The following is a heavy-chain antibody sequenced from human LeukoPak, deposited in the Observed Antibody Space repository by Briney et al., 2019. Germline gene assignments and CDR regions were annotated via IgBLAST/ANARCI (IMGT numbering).Heavy chain of an antibody. J-gene: IGHJ3*02. V-gene: IGHV4-38-2*02. CDR3: ARDRITMVRGRSDAFDI. CDR2: IYHSGST. D-gene: IGHD3-10*01. Sequence: SETLSLTCTVSGYSISSGYYWGWIRQPPGKGLEWIGSIYHSGSTYYNPSLKSRVTISVDTSKNQFSLKLSSVTAADTAVYFCARDRITMVRGRSDAFDIWGQGTMVTVSS. CDR1: GYSISSGYY.